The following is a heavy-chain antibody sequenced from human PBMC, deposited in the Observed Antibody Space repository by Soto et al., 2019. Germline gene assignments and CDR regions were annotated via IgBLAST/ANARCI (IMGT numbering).Heavy chain of an antibody. CDR2: IIAIFGTP. D-gene: IGHD3-10*01. Sequence: ASVKVSCKACAGTFSRYAICWVRQAPGQGLEWMGVIIAIFGTPNYAQKFQGRVTITADESTSTAYMELSSLRSEDTAVYYCEGLEPVIWGQGTLVTVSS. J-gene: IGHJ4*02. CDR1: AGTFSRYA. V-gene: IGHV1-69*13. CDR3: EGLEPVI.